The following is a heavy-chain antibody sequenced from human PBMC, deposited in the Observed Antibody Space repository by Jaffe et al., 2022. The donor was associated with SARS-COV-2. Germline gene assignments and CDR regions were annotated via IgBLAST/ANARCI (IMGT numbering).Heavy chain of an antibody. CDR1: GFTFSTYA. CDR2: ISINDGNT. Sequence: EVHLLESGGGLVQPGGSLRLSCAASGFTFSTYAMSWVRQAPGKGLEWVSSISINDGNTYYADSVKGRFTISRDNSKNTLSLQMNSLRLEDAALYFCAKGFLRGSYSPFDYWGQGTLVSVSS. CDR3: AKGFLRGSYSPFDY. D-gene: IGHD3-16*01. J-gene: IGHJ4*02. V-gene: IGHV3-23*01.